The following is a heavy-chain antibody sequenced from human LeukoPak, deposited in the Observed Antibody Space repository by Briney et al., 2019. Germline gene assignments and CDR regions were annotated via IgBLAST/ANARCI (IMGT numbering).Heavy chain of an antibody. CDR1: GFTFSNAW. CDR3: TTESHLNYYDSSGYGY. Sequence: PGGSLRLSCAASGFTFSNAWMTWVRQAPGKGLEWVGRIKSKTDGGTPEYAAPVKGRFTISRDDSENTLFLQMNSLKTEDTAVYYCTTESHLNYYDSSGYGYWGQGTLVIVSS. V-gene: IGHV3-15*01. CDR2: IKSKTDGGTP. J-gene: IGHJ4*02. D-gene: IGHD3-22*01.